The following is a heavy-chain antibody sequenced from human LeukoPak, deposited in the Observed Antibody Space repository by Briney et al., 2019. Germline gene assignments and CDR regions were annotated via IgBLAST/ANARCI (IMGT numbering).Heavy chain of an antibody. CDR3: ARAYYGSGRTAYYFDY. D-gene: IGHD3-10*01. V-gene: IGHV3-23*01. Sequence: GGSLRLSCAASGFTFSSYAMSWVRQAPGKGLEWVSAISGSDSSTYYADSVKGRFTISRDNSKNTLYLQMNSLRAEDTAVYYCARAYYGSGRTAYYFDYWGQGTLVTVSS. J-gene: IGHJ4*02. CDR2: ISGSDSST. CDR1: GFTFSSYA.